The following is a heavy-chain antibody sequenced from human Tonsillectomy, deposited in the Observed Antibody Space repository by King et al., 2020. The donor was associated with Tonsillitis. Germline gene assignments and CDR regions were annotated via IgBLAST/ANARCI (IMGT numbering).Heavy chain of an antibody. CDR2: IWFDESTK. D-gene: IGHD6-6*01. J-gene: IGHJ4*02. Sequence: VQLVESGGGVVQPGRSLRLSCAASGFTFGSYGMHWVRQAPGKGLEWVAIIWFDESTKHYADSVKGRFTISRDNSKNTVYLQMNSLRAEDTAVYYCARVLYPTSSPSGYFDCWGQGTLVTVSS. CDR3: ARVLYPTSSPSGYFDC. V-gene: IGHV3-33*01. CDR1: GFTFGSYG.